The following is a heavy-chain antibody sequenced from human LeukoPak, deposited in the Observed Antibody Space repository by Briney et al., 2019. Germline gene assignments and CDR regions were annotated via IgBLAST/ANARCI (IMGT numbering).Heavy chain of an antibody. D-gene: IGHD1-26*01. J-gene: IGHJ4*02. CDR2: IKSEPDGGTT. Sequence: GGSLRLSCAASGFTFNNAWMSWVRQAPGKGLEWVGRIKSEPDGGTTDYAAPVKGRFTISRGDSKNTLYLQMNSLKTDDTAVYYCTTDLRWELIPVDYWGQGTLVTVSS. V-gene: IGHV3-15*01. CDR3: TTDLRWELIPVDY. CDR1: GFTFNNAW.